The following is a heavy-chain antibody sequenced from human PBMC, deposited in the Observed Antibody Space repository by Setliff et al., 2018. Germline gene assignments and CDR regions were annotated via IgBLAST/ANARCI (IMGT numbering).Heavy chain of an antibody. V-gene: IGHV4-59*02. CDR1: GGSVRGYY. J-gene: IGHJ4*02. D-gene: IGHD2-2*01. CDR3: AICRYQVPYNY. CDR2: MYYSGDT. Sequence: PSETLSLTCTVSGGSVRGYYWSWIRQPPGKGLEWIGYMYYSGDTNYNPSLKSRVTISVDTSKNQFSLRLSSVTAADTAVYYCAICRYQVPYNYWGQGSLVTVSS.